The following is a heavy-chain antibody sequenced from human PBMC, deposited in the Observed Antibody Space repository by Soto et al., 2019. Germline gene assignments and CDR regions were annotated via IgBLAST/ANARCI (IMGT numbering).Heavy chain of an antibody. Sequence: SETLSLTCTVSGVSISSYYWSWIRQPPGKGLEWIGYIYYSGSTNYNPSLKSRVTISVDTSKNQFSLKLSSVTAADTAVYYCAYCSSTSCPHYYYMDVWGQGTTVTVSS. D-gene: IGHD2-2*01. CDR3: AYCSSTSCPHYYYMDV. CDR2: IYYSGST. CDR1: GVSISSYY. V-gene: IGHV4-59*08. J-gene: IGHJ6*03.